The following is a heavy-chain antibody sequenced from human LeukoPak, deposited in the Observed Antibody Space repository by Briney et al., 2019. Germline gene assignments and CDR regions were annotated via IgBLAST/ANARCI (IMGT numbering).Heavy chain of an antibody. CDR1: GFTFSSYS. D-gene: IGHD3-10*01. Sequence: PGGSLRLSCAASGFTFSSYSMNWVRQAPGKGLEWISYISSSSSTIYYADSVKGRFTISRDNAKNSLYLQMNSLRAEDTAVYYCARGHHYYGSGSHDYWGQGTLVTVSS. CDR3: ARGHHYYGSGSHDY. CDR2: ISSSSSTI. J-gene: IGHJ4*02. V-gene: IGHV3-48*04.